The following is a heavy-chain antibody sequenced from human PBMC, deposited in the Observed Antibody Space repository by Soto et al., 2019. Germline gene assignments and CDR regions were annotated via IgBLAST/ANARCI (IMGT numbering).Heavy chain of an antibody. CDR3: ARGRGGTYDAFDI. J-gene: IGHJ3*02. V-gene: IGHV4-59*01. CDR1: GGSISSYF. CDR2: IFYSGTT. D-gene: IGHD3-16*01. Sequence: PXGTLSLTGTVSGGSISSYFWSWIRQSPGEGLEWIGYIFYSGTTNYSPSLKSRVTMSLGTAKNQFSLNLTSVTAADTAVYYCARGRGGTYDAFDIWGQGTMVTVS.